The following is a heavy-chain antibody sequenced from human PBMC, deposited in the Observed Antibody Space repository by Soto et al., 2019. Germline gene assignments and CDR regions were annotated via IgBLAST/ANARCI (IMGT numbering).Heavy chain of an antibody. J-gene: IGHJ4*02. Sequence: WGSLRLSCAASGFTFSSYAMSWVRQAPGKGLEWVSAISGSGGSTYYADSVKGRFTISRDNSKNTLYLQMNSLRAEDTAVYYCAKAALMTTVTYIDYWGQGTLVTVSS. CDR3: AKAALMTTVTYIDY. V-gene: IGHV3-23*01. CDR1: GFTFSSYA. CDR2: ISGSGGST. D-gene: IGHD4-17*01.